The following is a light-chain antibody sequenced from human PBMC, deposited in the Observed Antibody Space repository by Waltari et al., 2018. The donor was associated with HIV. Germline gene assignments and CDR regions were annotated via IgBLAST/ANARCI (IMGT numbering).Light chain of an antibody. CDR1: SSTIGSNI. V-gene: IGLV1-44*01. CDR2: SSN. CDR3: ATWDDTLNGYV. Sequence: QSMLTQPPSASGTPGQRVTISCPGSSSTIGSNIVNWYQLLPGTAPKLLIYSSNQRPSGVPDRISGSKSGTSASLAISGLQSEDEADYYCATWDDTLNGYVFGTGTKVTVL. J-gene: IGLJ1*01.